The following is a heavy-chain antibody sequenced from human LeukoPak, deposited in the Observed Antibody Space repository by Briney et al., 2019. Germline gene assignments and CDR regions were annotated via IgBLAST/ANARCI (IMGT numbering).Heavy chain of an antibody. CDR2: INPNSGGT. CDR3: ARGRNYYDSSGHYLHY. D-gene: IGHD3-22*01. Sequence: GASVKVSCKASGYTFTSYDINWVRQATGQGLEWMGWINPNSGGTNYAQKFQGRVTMTRDTSISTAYMELSRLRSDDTAVYYCARGRNYYDSSGHYLHYWGQGTLVTVSS. J-gene: IGHJ4*02. V-gene: IGHV1-2*02. CDR1: GYTFTSYD.